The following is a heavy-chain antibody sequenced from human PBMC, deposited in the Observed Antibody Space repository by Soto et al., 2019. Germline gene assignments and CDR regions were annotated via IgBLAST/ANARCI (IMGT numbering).Heavy chain of an antibody. Sequence: QVQLVEAGGGVVQPGRSLRLSCAASGFTFSSYGMHWVRQAPGKGLEWVAVISYDGSNKYYADAVKGRFTISRDNSNNTLYLQMNSLRAEDTAVYYCAKDSYHSSGWYFSPECYYYYGMDVWGQGTTVIVSS. CDR2: ISYDGSNK. D-gene: IGHD6-19*01. V-gene: IGHV3-30*18. CDR1: GFTFSSYG. CDR3: AKDSYHSSGWYFSPECYYYYGMDV. J-gene: IGHJ6*02.